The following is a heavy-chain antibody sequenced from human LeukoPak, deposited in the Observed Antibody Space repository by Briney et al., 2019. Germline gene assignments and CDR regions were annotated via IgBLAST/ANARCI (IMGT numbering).Heavy chain of an antibody. CDR2: IKQDGSEK. V-gene: IGHV3-7*01. CDR1: GFTFSSYW. Sequence: GGSLRLSCAASGFTFSSYWMSWVRQAPGKGLEWVANIKQDGSEKYYVDSVKGRFTISRDNAKNSLYLQMNSLRAEDTAVYYCARDVFGSSSWCFDPWGQGTLVTVSS. CDR3: ARDVFGSSSWCFDP. D-gene: IGHD6-13*01. J-gene: IGHJ5*02.